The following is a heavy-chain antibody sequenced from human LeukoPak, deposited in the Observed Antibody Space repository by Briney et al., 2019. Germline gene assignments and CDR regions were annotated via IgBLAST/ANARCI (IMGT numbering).Heavy chain of an antibody. J-gene: IGHJ5*02. Sequence: RASETLFLTCTVSSGSISSSSYYWGWIRQPPGKGLEWIGSIYYSGSTYYNPSLKSRVTISVDTSKNQFSLKLSSVPAADTAVYYCATLGPVYGSGSPNNWFDPWGQGTLVTVSS. CDR1: SGSISSSSYY. CDR2: IYYSGST. V-gene: IGHV4-39*07. CDR3: ATLGPVYGSGSPNNWFDP. D-gene: IGHD3-10*01.